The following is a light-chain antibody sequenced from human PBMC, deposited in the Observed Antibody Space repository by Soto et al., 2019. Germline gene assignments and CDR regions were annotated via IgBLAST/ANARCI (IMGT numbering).Light chain of an antibody. CDR1: QSVSSSY. Sequence: EIVLTQSPGTLSLSPGERATLSCRASQSVSSSYLAWYQQKPGQAPRLLIYGASSRATGIPDRFSGSGSGTDFTLTISRLEPEVFAVYYCQQYGSSPPDTFGQGPKLEIK. V-gene: IGKV3-20*01. J-gene: IGKJ2*01. CDR3: QQYGSSPPDT. CDR2: GAS.